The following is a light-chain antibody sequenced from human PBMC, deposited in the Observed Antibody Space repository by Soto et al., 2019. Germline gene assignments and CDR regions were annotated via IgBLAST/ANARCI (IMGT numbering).Light chain of an antibody. Sequence: QSALTQPASASGSPGQSITISCTGTSSDVGYYNYVSWYQHHPGKVPKLMIYEVSNRPSGVSHRFSGSKSGNTASLTISGLQDDDEGGYYCSSYTTSSTQVFGGGTKVTVL. J-gene: IGLJ3*02. CDR2: EVS. CDR1: SSDVGYYNY. V-gene: IGLV2-14*01. CDR3: SSYTTSSTQV.